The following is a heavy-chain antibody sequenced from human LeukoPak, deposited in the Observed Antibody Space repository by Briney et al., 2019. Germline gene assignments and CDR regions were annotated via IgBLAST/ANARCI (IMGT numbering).Heavy chain of an antibody. J-gene: IGHJ6*03. Sequence: ASVKVSCKASGYTFTSYDINWVRQAPGQGLEWMGRMNPNSGNTGYAQKFQGRVTMTRNTSISTAYMELSSLRSEDTAVYYCARSGDGDRNYYYYYYMDVWGKGTTVTVSS. D-gene: IGHD4-17*01. CDR2: MNPNSGNT. V-gene: IGHV1-8*01. CDR1: GYTFTSYD. CDR3: ARSGDGDRNYYYYYYMDV.